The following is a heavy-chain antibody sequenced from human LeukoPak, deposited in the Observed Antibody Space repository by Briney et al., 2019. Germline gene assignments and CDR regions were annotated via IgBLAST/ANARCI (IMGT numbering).Heavy chain of an antibody. CDR3: ARGGYSYALRDAFDI. Sequence: SETLSLTCAVSGGSMYSSNWWSWVRQPPGKGLEWIGEIYHSGSTNYNPSLKSRVTISVDTSKNQFSLKLSSVTAADTAVYYCARGGYSYALRDAFDIWGQGTMVTVSS. J-gene: IGHJ3*02. V-gene: IGHV4-4*02. CDR1: GGSMYSSNW. D-gene: IGHD5-18*01. CDR2: IYHSGST.